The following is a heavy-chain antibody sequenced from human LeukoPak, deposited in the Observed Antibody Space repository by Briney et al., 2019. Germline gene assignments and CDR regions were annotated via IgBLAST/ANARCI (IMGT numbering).Heavy chain of an antibody. D-gene: IGHD6-13*01. CDR2: ISAYNGNT. CDR3: ARVSPRIAYSSSWANWFDP. J-gene: IGHJ5*02. V-gene: IGHV1-18*01. CDR1: GYTFTSYG. Sequence: ASVKVSCKASGYTFTSYGISWVRQAPGQGLEWMGWISAYNGNTNYAQKLQGRVTMTTDTSTSTAYMELRSLRSDDTAVYYCARVSPRIAYSSSWANWFDPWGQGTLVTVSS.